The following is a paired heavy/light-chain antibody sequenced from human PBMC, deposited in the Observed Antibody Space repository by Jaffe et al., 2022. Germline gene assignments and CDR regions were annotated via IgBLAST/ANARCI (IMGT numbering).Light chain of an antibody. Sequence: QSALTQPRSVSGSPGQSVTISCTGTSADVGANNYVSWFQLHPGKAPKLIVHDVNQCPSGVPDRFSGSKSGNTASLTISGLQAEDEAEYYCFSYTGIYVVLGGGTKLTVL. J-gene: IGLJ2*01. CDR3: FSYTGIYVV. CDR1: SADVGANNY. CDR2: DVN. V-gene: IGLV2-11*01.
Heavy chain of an antibody. D-gene: IGHD3-16*01. CDR3: TRDLAYVWFDT. V-gene: IGHV7-4-1*02. J-gene: IGHJ5*02. Sequence: QVQLVQSGSELKEPGASVKVSCKGSGYNFIGNSINWVRQAPGQGLEWLGYINTVTGNPTYAPDFTGRFVFSLDTSVSTAYLQISSLKAEDTAVYYCTRDLAYVWFDTWGQGTLVTVSS. CDR1: GYNFIGNS. CDR2: INTVTGNP.